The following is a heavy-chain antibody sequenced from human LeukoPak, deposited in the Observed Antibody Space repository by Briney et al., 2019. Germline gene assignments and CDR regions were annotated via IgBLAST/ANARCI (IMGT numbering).Heavy chain of an antibody. J-gene: IGHJ4*02. CDR2: IREDGDEW. D-gene: IGHD6-13*01. CDR3: ARDLLIAAAAPGY. V-gene: IGHV3-7*01. CDR1: GFTFGDYA. Sequence: PGRSLRLSCTASGFTFGDYAMSWVRQAPGKGLEWVANIREDGDEWHYANLAKGRFTISRDNAKSSLFLQMSSLTAGDTAVYYCARDLLIAAAAPGYWGQGTLVTVSS.